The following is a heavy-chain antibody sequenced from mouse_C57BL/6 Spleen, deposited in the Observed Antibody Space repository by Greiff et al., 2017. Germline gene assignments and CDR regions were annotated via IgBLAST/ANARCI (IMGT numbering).Heavy chain of an antibody. D-gene: IGHD1-1*01. CDR1: GYTFTSYW. CDR3: ARAPYYGSSCWYFDV. CDR2: IDPSDSET. J-gene: IGHJ1*03. Sequence: VQLQQPGAELVRPGSSVKLSCKASGYTFTSYWMHWVKQRPKQGLEWIGNIDPSDSETQYNQKFKDKATLTVDKSSSTAYMQLSSLTSEDSAVYYGARAPYYGSSCWYFDVWGTGTTVTVSS. V-gene: IGHV1-52*01.